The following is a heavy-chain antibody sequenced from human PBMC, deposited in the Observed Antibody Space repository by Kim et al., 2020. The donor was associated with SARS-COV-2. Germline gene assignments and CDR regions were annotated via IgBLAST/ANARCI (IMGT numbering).Heavy chain of an antibody. CDR3: TRLTPYSSSWPLDY. D-gene: IGHD6-13*01. J-gene: IGHJ4*02. CDR2: IRSKANSYAT. V-gene: IGHV3-73*01. CDR1: GFTFSGSA. Sequence: GGSLRLSCAASGFTFSGSAMHWVRQASGKGLEWVGRIRSKANSYATAYAASVKGRFTISRDDSKNTAYLQMNSLKTEDTAVYYCTRLTPYSSSWPLDYWGQGTLVTVSS.